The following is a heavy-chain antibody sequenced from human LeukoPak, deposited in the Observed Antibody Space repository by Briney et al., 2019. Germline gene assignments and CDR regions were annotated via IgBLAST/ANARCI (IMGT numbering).Heavy chain of an antibody. CDR2: ISGSGGST. CDR1: RFMFSIYA. V-gene: IGHV3-23*01. CDR3: AKDLEPYNSGFGDFDY. J-gene: IGHJ4*02. D-gene: IGHD3-16*01. Sequence: PGGSLRLSCAASRFMFSIYAMSWVRQAPGKGLEWVSGISGSGGSTYYADSVKGRFTISRDNSKNTLYLQMNSLRAEDTALYYCAKDLEPYNSGFGDFDYWGQGTLVTVSS.